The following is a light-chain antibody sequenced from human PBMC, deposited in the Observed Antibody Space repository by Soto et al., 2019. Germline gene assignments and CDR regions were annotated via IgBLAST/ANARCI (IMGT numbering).Light chain of an antibody. CDR1: SGHSRYA. CDR3: QTWGTGIHVV. J-gene: IGLJ2*01. V-gene: IGLV4-69*01. CDR2: LDSDGSH. Sequence: VLTQSPSASASLGASVKLTCTLSSGHSRYAIAWHQQQPEKGPRYLMKLDSDGSHTKGDAIPDRFSGSSSGAERYLTISSLQSEDEADYCCQTWGTGIHVVFGGGTKVTVL.